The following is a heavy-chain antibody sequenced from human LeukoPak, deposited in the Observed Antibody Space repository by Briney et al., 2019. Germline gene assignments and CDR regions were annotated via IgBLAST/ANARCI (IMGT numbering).Heavy chain of an antibody. CDR2: INPSGGST. V-gene: IGHV1-46*01. CDR3: ARNLSPWGYYYDSSGCQADTFDY. CDR1: GYTFTSYG. Sequence: ASVKVSCKSSGYTFTSYGIIWMRQAPGQGLEWMGIINPSGGSTSYTQTFQGRVTMTRDMCTSTVYMELSSRRSEDTAVYYCARNLSPWGYYYDSSGCQADTFDYWGQGTLVTVSS. J-gene: IGHJ4*02. D-gene: IGHD3-22*01.